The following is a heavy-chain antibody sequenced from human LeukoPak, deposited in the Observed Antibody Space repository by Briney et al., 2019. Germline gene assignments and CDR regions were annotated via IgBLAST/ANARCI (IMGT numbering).Heavy chain of an antibody. D-gene: IGHD2-15*01. CDR2: IVYSSTSM. CDR3: ASVISCGGGSCVDY. V-gene: IGHV3-21*01. CDR1: GVDFFTLT. Sequence: GGSLRLSCVVSGVDFFTLTMNWVRQAPGKGLEWLSPIVYSSTSMYYADSVRGRFTISRDNTKNSVYLEMSGLRAEDTAVYYCASVISCGGGSCVDYWGQGIQVAVST. J-gene: IGHJ4*02.